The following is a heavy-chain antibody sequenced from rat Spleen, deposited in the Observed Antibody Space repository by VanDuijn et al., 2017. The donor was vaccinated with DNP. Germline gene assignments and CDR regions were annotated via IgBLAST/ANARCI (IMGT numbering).Heavy chain of an antibody. V-gene: IGHV5-7*01. CDR2: ISYDGTST. D-gene: IGHD4-2*01. CDR1: GFTFSDYY. J-gene: IGHJ3*01. Sequence: EVQLVESGGGLVQPGRSLKLSCAASGFTFSDYYMAWVRQAPKRGLEWVATISYDGTSTYYRDSVKGRFTISRDDAKSTLYLQMDSLRSEDTATYYCARGRWFAYWGQGTLVTVSS. CDR3: ARGRWFAY.